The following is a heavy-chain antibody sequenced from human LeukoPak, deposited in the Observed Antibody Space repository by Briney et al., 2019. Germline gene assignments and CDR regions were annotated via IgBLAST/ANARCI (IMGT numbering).Heavy chain of an antibody. J-gene: IGHJ4*02. CDR1: GGSVSSGSYH. CDR2: IYYSGST. Sequence: PSETLSLTCTVSGGSVSSGSYHWSWIRQPPGKGLEWIGYIYYSGSTNYNPSLKSRVTISVDTSKNQFSLKLSSVTAADTAVYYCAREFDYWGQGTLVTVSS. V-gene: IGHV4-61*01. CDR3: AREFDY.